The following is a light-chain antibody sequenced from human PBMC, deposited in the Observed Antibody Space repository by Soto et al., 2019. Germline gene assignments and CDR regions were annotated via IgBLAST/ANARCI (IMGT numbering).Light chain of an antibody. Sequence: QSALSQPASMSGSPGQSITISCTGTSSDIGGYNYVSWFQQHPGKVPKLIIYEVDNRPSGVSSRFSGSKSGNTASLTISGLQAEDAADYYCNSYSSSITLGVFGTGTKV. J-gene: IGLJ1*01. CDR3: NSYSSSITLGV. CDR1: SSDIGGYNY. V-gene: IGLV2-14*01. CDR2: EVD.